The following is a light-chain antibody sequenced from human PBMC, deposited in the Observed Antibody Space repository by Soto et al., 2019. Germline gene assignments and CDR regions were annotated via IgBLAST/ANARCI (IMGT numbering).Light chain of an antibody. CDR2: DVS. V-gene: IGLV2-11*01. J-gene: IGLJ2*01. Sequence: QSALTQPRSVSGSPGQSVTISCSGTSSDVGGYNYVSWFQQHPGKAPKVMIYDVSERPSGVPDRFSGYKSGNTASLTISGLLAEDADDYYSCSYAGGYTVLFGGGTKLTVL. CDR1: SSDVGGYNY. CDR3: CSYAGGYTVL.